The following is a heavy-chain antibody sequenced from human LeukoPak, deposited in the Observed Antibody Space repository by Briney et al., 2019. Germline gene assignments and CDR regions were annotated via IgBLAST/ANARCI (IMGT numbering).Heavy chain of an antibody. CDR2: IGASGGST. CDR1: GFTFSSYA. Sequence: GGSLRLSSATSGFTFSSYAMSWVPQAPGKGLWWVSGIGASGGSTYYADSVKGRFTISRDNSKNTLYLQMNRLRTEGTAVYYCAKAEGYDILTGLDYWGQGTLVTVSS. J-gene: IGHJ4*02. CDR3: AKAEGYDILTGLDY. D-gene: IGHD3-9*01. V-gene: IGHV3-23*01.